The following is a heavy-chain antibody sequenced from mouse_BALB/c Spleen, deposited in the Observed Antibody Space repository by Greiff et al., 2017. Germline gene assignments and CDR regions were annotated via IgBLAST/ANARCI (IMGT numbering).Heavy chain of an antibody. Sequence: EVHLVESGGGLVQPGGSRKLSCAASGFTFSSFGMHWVRQAPEKGLEWVAYISSGSSTIYYADTVKGRFTISRDNPKNTLFLQMTSLRSEDTAMYYCARGYRPYYAMDYWGQGTSVTVSS. CDR1: GFTFSSFG. V-gene: IGHV5-17*02. CDR2: ISSGSSTI. J-gene: IGHJ4*01. CDR3: ARGYRPYYAMDY. D-gene: IGHD2-14*01.